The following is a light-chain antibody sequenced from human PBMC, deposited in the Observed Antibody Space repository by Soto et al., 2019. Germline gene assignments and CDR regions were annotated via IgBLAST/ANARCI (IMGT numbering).Light chain of an antibody. V-gene: IGKV3-20*01. J-gene: IGKJ1*01. CDR3: HQCDSSPWT. CDR1: QSVSSSY. CDR2: GAS. Sequence: EIVLTQSPCTPSLSPWERAALSCMASQSVSSSYLAWYQQKPGQAPRLLIYGASSRATGIPDRFSGSGSGTDFTLTISRLEPEDFAVFYCHQCDSSPWTFGQGTKVDIK.